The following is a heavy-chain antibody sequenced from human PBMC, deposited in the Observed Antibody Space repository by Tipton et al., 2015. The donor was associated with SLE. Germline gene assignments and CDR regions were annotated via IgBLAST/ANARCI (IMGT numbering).Heavy chain of an antibody. J-gene: IGHJ5*02. V-gene: IGHV4-38-2*02. CDR1: GYSISSGHY. D-gene: IGHD6-6*01. Sequence: TLSLTCTVSGYSISSGHYWGWIRQSPGKGLEWIGPIHHSGSTAYNPSLKSRVTISVDTSKNQFSLKLSSVTAADTAVYYCARAPYSSASVRFDPWGQGTLVTGSA. CDR2: IHHSGST. CDR3: ARAPYSSASVRFDP.